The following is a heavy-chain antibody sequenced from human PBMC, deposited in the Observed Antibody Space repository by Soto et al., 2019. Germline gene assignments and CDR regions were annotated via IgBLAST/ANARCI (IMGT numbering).Heavy chain of an antibody. CDR2: INPSGGST. D-gene: IGHD2-2*01. CDR3: ARMTGEYQLIIYFDY. CDR1: GYTFTSYY. J-gene: IGHJ4*02. Sequence: ASVKVSCKSSGYTFTSYYMHCVRQAPGQGLEWMGIINPSGGSTSYAQKFQGRVTMTRDTSTSTVYMELSSLRSEDTAVYYCARMTGEYQLIIYFDYWGQGTLVTVSS. V-gene: IGHV1-46*01.